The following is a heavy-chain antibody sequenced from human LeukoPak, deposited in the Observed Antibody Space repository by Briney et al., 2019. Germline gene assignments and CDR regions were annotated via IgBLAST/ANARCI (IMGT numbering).Heavy chain of an antibody. V-gene: IGHV3-30-3*01. D-gene: IGHD3-9*01. CDR2: ISYDGSNK. Sequence: GGSLRLSCAASGFTFSSYAMHWVRQAPGKGLEWVAVISYDGSNKYYADSMKGRFTISRDNSKNTLYLQMNSLRAEDTAVYYCARRGSSFDWLLLSAFDIWGQGTMVTVSS. CDR3: ARRGSSFDWLLLSAFDI. J-gene: IGHJ3*02. CDR1: GFTFSSYA.